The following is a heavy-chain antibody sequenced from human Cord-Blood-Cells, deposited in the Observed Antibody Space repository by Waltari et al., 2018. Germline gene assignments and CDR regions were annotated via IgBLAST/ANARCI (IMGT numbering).Heavy chain of an antibody. CDR1: GGSFSGYY. CDR2: INHSGST. D-gene: IGHD6-13*01. J-gene: IGHJ6*02. Sequence: QVQLQQWGAGLLKPSETLSLTCAVYGGSFSGYYWSGIRQPPGKGLAWIGEINHSGSTNYNPSLKSRVTISVDTSKNQFSLKLSSVTAADTAVYYCATDTTIAAVEDQAPGAYGMDVWGQGTTVTVSS. V-gene: IGHV4-34*01. CDR3: ATDTTIAAVEDQAPGAYGMDV.